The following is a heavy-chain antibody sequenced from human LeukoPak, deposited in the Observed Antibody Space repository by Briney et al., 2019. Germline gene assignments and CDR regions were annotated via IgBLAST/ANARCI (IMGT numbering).Heavy chain of an antibody. CDR3: AKDLARGRGVIGIHYYYGMDV. CDR1: GFTFSSYA. D-gene: IGHD3-10*01. J-gene: IGHJ6*02. V-gene: IGHV3-9*01. Sequence: GGSLRLSCAASGFTFSSYAMSWVRQAPGKGLEWVSGISWNSGSIGYADSVKGRFTISRDNAQNSLYLQMNSLRPEDTALYYCAKDLARGRGVIGIHYYYGMDVWGQGTTVTVSS. CDR2: ISWNSGSI.